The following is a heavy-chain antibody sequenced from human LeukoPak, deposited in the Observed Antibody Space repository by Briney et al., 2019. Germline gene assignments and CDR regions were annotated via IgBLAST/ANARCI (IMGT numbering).Heavy chain of an antibody. CDR3: ARDGGLSGIVATILDY. J-gene: IGHJ4*02. CDR2: ISYDGSNK. CDR1: GFTFSSYA. Sequence: GGSLRLSCAASGFTFSSYAMHWVRQAPGKGLEWVAVISYDGSNKYYADSVKGRFTISRDNSKNTLYLQMNSLRAEDTAVYYCARDGGLSGIVATILDYWGQGTLVTVSS. D-gene: IGHD5-12*01. V-gene: IGHV3-30*04.